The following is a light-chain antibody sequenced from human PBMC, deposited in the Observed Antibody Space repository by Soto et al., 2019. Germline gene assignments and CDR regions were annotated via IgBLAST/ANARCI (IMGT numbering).Light chain of an antibody. V-gene: IGKV1-39*01. CDR1: QSISRH. J-gene: IGKJ1*01. CDR2: GAS. CDR3: QQSYTTPRT. Sequence: DIQMTQSPSSLSASVGDRVTITCRASQSISRHLNWYQQNPGKAPKLLIYGASSLQGGVPSRFSGSGSETDFTLTITTLQPEDFATCYCQQSYTTPRTFGQGTKVDIK.